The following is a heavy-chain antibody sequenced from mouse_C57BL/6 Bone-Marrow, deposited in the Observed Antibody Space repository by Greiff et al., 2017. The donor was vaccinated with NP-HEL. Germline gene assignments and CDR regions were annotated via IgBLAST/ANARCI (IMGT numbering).Heavy chain of an antibody. Sequence: VQLQQSGAELVRPGASVKLSCTASGFNIKDDYMHWVKQRPEQGLEWIGWIDPENGDTEYASKFQGKATITADTSSNTAYLQLSSLTSEDTAVYYCTTLDGYYGYFDVWGTGTTVTVSS. J-gene: IGHJ1*03. CDR2: IDPENGDT. CDR3: TTLDGYYGYFDV. CDR1: GFNIKDDY. V-gene: IGHV14-4*01. D-gene: IGHD2-3*01.